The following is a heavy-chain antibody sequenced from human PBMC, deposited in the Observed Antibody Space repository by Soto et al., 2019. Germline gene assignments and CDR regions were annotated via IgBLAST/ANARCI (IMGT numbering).Heavy chain of an antibody. D-gene: IGHD2-2*01. CDR3: TRRTIAHWYFDL. CDR2: MNGNRDNT. V-gene: IGHV1-8*01. Sequence: QVQLEQSGAEVKSPGASVKVSCKASGYSFTSYDINWVRQAAGQGLEWMGWMNGNRDNTGCAQKVQGRITMTKDTSRDTAYMELSGLTSEDTAVYYCTRRTIAHWYFDLWGRGTLVTVSS. J-gene: IGHJ2*01. CDR1: GYSFTSYD.